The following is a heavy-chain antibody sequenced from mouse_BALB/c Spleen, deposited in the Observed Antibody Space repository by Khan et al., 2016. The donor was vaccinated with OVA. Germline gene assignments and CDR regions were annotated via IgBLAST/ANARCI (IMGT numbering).Heavy chain of an antibody. CDR1: GLNIKDTY. CDR3: ARMARK. V-gene: IGHV14-3*02. CDR2: IDTSNGNT. J-gene: IGHJ2*01. Sequence: EVKLEVSGAELVKSGATVKLSCTASGLNIKDTYMHWLKQWPEQGLEWIGRIDTSNGNTKYDPKFQGKATITAETSSNTAYLQLSSLKYEDSSVYYCARMARKWGQGTTLTVSS.